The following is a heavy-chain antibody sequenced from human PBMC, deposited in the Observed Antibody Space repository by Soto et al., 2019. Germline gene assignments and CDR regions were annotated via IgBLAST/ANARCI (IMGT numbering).Heavy chain of an antibody. Sequence: SETLSLTCTVSGGSISSGDYYWSWIRQPPGKGLEWIGYIYYSGSTYYNPSLKSRVTISVDTSKNQFSLKLSSVTATDTAVYYCARAGVGGSYGVCYYYGMDVWGQGTTVTVSS. CDR2: IYYSGST. CDR3: ARAGVGGSYGVCYYYGMDV. CDR1: GGSISSGDYY. D-gene: IGHD1-26*01. J-gene: IGHJ6*02. V-gene: IGHV4-30-4*01.